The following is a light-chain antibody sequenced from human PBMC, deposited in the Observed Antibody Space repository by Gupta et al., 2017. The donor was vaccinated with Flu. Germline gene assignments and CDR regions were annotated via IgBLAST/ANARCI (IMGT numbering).Light chain of an antibody. Sequence: ATLSCGANLIVSSSYLAWYQPRPGQPPRLLFYGASTRVAGVPDRFSGSGSGTNFTLTISRLEPGDFSVFYCQLYGSSPTFGQGTKLEIK. CDR3: QLYGSSPT. CDR1: LIVSSSY. V-gene: IGKV3-20*01. J-gene: IGKJ2*01. CDR2: GAS.